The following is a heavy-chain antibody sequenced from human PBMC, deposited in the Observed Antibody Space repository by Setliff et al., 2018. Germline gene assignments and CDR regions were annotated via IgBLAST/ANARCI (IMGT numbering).Heavy chain of an antibody. CDR3: ARNTLGPDIVVVVAATPNAFDI. D-gene: IGHD2-15*01. CDR2: IIPIFGTA. Sequence: ASVKVSCKTSGYTFTNFGISWVRQAPGQGLEWMGGIIPIFGTANYAQKFQGRVTITADESTSTAYMELSSLRSEDTAVYYCARNTLGPDIVVVVAATPNAFDIWGQGTMVTVSS. V-gene: IGHV1-69*13. CDR1: GYTFTNFG. J-gene: IGHJ3*02.